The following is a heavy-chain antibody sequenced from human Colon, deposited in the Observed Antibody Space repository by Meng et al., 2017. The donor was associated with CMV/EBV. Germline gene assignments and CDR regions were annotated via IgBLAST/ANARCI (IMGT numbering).Heavy chain of an antibody. CDR3: AGESGVPNSMDV. V-gene: IGHV3-53*01. D-gene: IGHD2-2*01. Sequence: GESLKISCAASGFTFSSYNMNWVRQAPGKGLEWVSVIYGGGTTHYADSVKGRFTISRDNSKNTLFLQMDSLRAEDTAVYYCAGESGVPNSMDVWGQGTTVTVSS. CDR2: IYGGGTT. CDR1: GFTFSSYN. J-gene: IGHJ6*02.